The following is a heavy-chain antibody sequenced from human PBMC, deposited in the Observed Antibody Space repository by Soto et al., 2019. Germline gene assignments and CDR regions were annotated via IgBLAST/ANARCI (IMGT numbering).Heavy chain of an antibody. D-gene: IGHD3-10*01. J-gene: IGHJ4*02. CDR3: ARAGSGSYYFGWDY. V-gene: IGHV3-53*01. CDR2: IYSGGST. Sequence: EVQLVESGGGLIQPGGSLRLSCAASGFTVSSNYMSWVRQAPGKGLEWVSVIYSGGSTYYADSVKGRFTISRDNSKNTLYLQMNSLRAEDTAVYYCARAGSGSYYFGWDYWGQGTLVTVSS. CDR1: GFTVSSNY.